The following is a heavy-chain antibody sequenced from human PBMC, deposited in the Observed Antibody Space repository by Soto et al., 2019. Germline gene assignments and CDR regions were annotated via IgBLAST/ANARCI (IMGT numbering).Heavy chain of an antibody. CDR2: INYSGTT. Sequence: SETLSLTCTVSGTSISSCYWSWIRQPPGKGLEWISNINYSGTTNCKPSLASIVALSVETSKNQFSLKLTSVTAADRAMYFCARHISYAIDXWGRGTLVTVSX. D-gene: IGHD2-8*01. CDR3: ARHISYAIDX. V-gene: IGHV4-59*01. J-gene: IGHJ4*02. CDR1: GTSISSCY.